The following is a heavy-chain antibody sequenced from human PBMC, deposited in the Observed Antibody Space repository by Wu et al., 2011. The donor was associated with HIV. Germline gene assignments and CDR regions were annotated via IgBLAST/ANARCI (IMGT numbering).Heavy chain of an antibody. D-gene: IGHD3-22*01. V-gene: IGHV1-18*01. CDR2: ISADNGDT. CDR3: ARGEDYYGSSGYHGY. Sequence: QVQLVQTGAEVKKPGASVKVSCKTSGYTFTSYGISWVRQAPGQGLEWMGWISADNGDTNYAQKLQGRVTMTTDTSTSTAYMELRSLTSDDTAVYYCARGEDYYGSSGYHGYWGQGTLGHRLL. J-gene: IGHJ4*02. CDR1: GYTFTSYG.